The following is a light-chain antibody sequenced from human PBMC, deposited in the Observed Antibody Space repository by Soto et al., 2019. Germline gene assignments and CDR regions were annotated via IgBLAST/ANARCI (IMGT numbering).Light chain of an antibody. CDR1: QRVSSSY. V-gene: IGKV3D-11*01. CDR2: YAA. J-gene: IGKJ5*01. CDR3: RQHNGRRPGT. Sequence: EIVFTQSPRPLSLSPGERAPLSCRASQRVSSSYLAWYQQKPGQEPRLLIYYAANRGTGVPVRMSSSSAWTNVSLTISSRVDEEVSVVYCRQHNGRRPGTFGQGTRLEIK.